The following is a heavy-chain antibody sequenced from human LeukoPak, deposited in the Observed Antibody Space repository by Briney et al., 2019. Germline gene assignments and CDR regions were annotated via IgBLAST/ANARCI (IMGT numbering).Heavy chain of an antibody. CDR3: XXXXXALTGTTPSNY. CDR1: GFTFSSYA. Sequence: PGGSLRLSCAASGFTFSSYAMHWVRRAPGKGLEWVAVISYDGSNKYYADSVKGRFTISRDNSKNTLYLQMNSLRAEDTAVYYCXXXXXALTGTTPSNYWGQGTLVTVSS. CDR2: ISYDGSNK. J-gene: IGHJ4*02. V-gene: IGHV3-30-3*01. D-gene: IGHD1-7*01.